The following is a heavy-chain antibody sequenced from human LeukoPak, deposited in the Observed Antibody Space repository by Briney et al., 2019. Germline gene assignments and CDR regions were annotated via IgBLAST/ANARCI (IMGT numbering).Heavy chain of an antibody. Sequence: PSETLSLICTFSVGSINGYFWSWIRQPPGRGLEWIGHIYFSGSTKYNPSLKSQVTMSLDTSKNQFSLNLNSVAAADTAVYYCARGETAAGTIWYFDLWGRGTLVTVSS. V-gene: IGHV4-59*01. J-gene: IGHJ2*01. CDR1: VGSINGYF. D-gene: IGHD6-13*01. CDR3: ARGETAAGTIWYFDL. CDR2: IYFSGST.